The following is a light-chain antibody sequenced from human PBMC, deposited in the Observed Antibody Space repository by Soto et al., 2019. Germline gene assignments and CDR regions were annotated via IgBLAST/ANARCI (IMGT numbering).Light chain of an antibody. J-gene: IGLJ2*01. V-gene: IGLV2-11*01. CDR1: GSDVGGYDF. Sequence: QSALTQPRSVSGSPGQSVTISCTGTGSDVGGYDFVSWYQQHPGKAPKLMIYDVSQRPSGVPDRFSGSKSGSTASLTISGLQADDEADYFCCSFASSNTVVFGGGTKRTVL. CDR2: DVS. CDR3: CSFASSNTVV.